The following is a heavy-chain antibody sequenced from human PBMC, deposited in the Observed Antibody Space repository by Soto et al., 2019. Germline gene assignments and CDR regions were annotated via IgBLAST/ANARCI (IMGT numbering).Heavy chain of an antibody. CDR2: ISADNDNT. J-gene: IGHJ3*02. CDR3: AINQSSGWYFDAFDI. V-gene: IGHV1-18*01. Sequence: QVQLVQSGAEVKKPGASVKVSCRASGYTFTTYGITWVRQAPGQGLEWMGWISADNDNTNYAQKLQGRVTMTTDTATRTAYMERRSLRSDDTAVYYCAINQSSGWYFDAFDIWSQGTMITVSS. D-gene: IGHD6-19*01. CDR1: GYTFTTYG.